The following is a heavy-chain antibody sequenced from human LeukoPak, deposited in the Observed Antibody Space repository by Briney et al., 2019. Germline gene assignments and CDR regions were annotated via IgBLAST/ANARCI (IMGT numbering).Heavy chain of an antibody. Sequence: ASVKVSCKASGYTFTSYYMHWVRQAPGQGLEWMGGIIPILGIANYAQKFQGRVTITADKSTSTAYMELSSLRSEDTAVYYCARDLNSCSGGSCYKGDIDYWGQGTLVTVSS. J-gene: IGHJ4*02. D-gene: IGHD2-15*01. CDR3: ARDLNSCSGGSCYKGDIDY. CDR2: IIPILGIA. CDR1: GYTFTSYY. V-gene: IGHV1-69*10.